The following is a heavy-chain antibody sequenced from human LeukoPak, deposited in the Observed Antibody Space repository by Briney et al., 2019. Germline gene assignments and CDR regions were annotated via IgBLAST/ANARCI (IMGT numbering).Heavy chain of an antibody. D-gene: IGHD6-13*01. J-gene: IGHJ4*02. Sequence: GGSLRLSCAASGFSFSSYWMHWVRQAPGKGLVCVSRITGDGSSTNYADSVKGRFTISRDNAKNTLYLQMNSLRAEDTAIYYCASGVSAAGNDYWGQGTLVTVSS. CDR3: ASGVSAAGNDY. CDR2: ITGDGSST. CDR1: GFSFSSYW. V-gene: IGHV3-74*01.